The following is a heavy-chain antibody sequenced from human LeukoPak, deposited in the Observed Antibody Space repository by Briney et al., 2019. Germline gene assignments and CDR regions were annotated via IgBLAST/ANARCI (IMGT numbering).Heavy chain of an antibody. J-gene: IGHJ4*02. D-gene: IGHD1-1*01. CDR2: IYYSRST. V-gene: IGHV4-39*01. CDR3: ARHGTWGSLDY. CDR1: AGSISSTKYY. Sequence: SETLSLTCTLSAGSISSTKYYWGWIHQPPGKGLEWIGTIYYSRSTYYNPSLRRRVTISLDTSKNQFSLKLSSVTASDTAVYYCARHGTWGSLDYWGQGTLVTVSS.